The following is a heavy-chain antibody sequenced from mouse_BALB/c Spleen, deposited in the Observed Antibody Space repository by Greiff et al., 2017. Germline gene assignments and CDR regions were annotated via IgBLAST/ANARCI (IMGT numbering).Heavy chain of an antibody. D-gene: IGHD1-3*01. V-gene: IGHV1-69*01. Sequence: QVQLQQPGAELVMPGASVKMSCKASGYTFTDYWMHWVKQRPGQGLEWIGAIDTSDSYTSYNQKFKGKATLTVDESSSTAYMQLSSLTPEDSAVYYCARKVPYYYAMDYWGQGTSVTVSS. CDR2: IDTSDSYT. J-gene: IGHJ4*01. CDR3: ARKVPYYYAMDY. CDR1: GYTFTDYW.